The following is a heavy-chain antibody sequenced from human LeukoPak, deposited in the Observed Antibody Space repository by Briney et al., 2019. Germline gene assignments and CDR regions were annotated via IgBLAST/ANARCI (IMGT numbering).Heavy chain of an antibody. CDR2: INPNSGGT. CDR3: AREGYCTNGVCYGGNWFDP. D-gene: IGHD2-8*01. V-gene: IGHV1-2*02. J-gene: IGHJ5*02. Sequence: ASVKVSCKASGYTFTGYYMHWVRQAPGQGLEWMGWINPNSGGTNYAQKFQGRVTMTRDTSISTAYMELSRLRSDDTAVYYCAREGYCTNGVCYGGNWFDPWAREPWSPSPQ. CDR1: GYTFTGYY.